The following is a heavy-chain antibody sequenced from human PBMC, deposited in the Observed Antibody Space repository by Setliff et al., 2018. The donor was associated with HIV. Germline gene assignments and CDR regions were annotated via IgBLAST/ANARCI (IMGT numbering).Heavy chain of an antibody. CDR2: IYHSGST. V-gene: IGHV4-4*02. CDR1: GGSISSDNW. D-gene: IGHD3-22*01. Sequence: SETLSLTCAVSGGSISSDNWWNWVRQPPGKGLEWIGEIYHSGSTNYNPSLKSRVTISVDKSKNQFSLKVSSVTAADTAVYYCARHDNYDSSGYYNLYYFDYWGQGTLVTVSS. CDR3: ARHDNYDSSGYYNLYYFDY. J-gene: IGHJ4*02.